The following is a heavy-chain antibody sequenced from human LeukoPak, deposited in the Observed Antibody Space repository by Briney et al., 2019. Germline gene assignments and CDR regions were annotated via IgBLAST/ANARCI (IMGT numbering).Heavy chain of an antibody. D-gene: IGHD5-18*01. CDR2: TYSGGST. CDR3: ATKRGYNYGLDY. V-gene: IGHV3-53*01. CDR1: GXTVSSNY. J-gene: IGHJ4*02. Sequence: PGGSLSLSCSASGXTVSSNYMSWVRQAPGKGLEWVSVTYSGGSTYYADSVKGRFTISRDNSKNTLYLQMNSLRAEDTAVYYCATKRGYNYGLDYWGQGTLVTVSS.